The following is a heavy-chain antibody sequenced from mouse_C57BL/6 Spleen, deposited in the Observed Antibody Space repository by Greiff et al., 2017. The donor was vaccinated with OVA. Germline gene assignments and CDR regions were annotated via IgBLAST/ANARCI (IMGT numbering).Heavy chain of an antibody. CDR2: ISDGGSYT. J-gene: IGHJ1*03. Sequence: VKLVESGGGLVKPGGSLKLSCAASGFTFSSYAMSWVRQTPVKRLEWVATISDGGSYTYYPDNVKGRFTISRDNAKNNLYLQMSHLKSEDTAMYYCARDHSGKGYFDGWGTGTTVTVSS. D-gene: IGHD1-3*01. V-gene: IGHV5-4*01. CDR1: GFTFSSYA. CDR3: ARDHSGKGYFDG.